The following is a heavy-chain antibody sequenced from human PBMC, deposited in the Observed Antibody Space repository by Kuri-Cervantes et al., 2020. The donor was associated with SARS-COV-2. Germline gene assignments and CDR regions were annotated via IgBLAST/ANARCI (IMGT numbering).Heavy chain of an antibody. D-gene: IGHD5/OR15-5a*01. V-gene: IGHV3-7*01. CDR3: ARDVSALDV. CDR2: IKQDGSEK. CDR1: EMIFSRYW. Sequence: GESLKISCAASEMIFSRYWMSWVRQAPGKGLEWVANIKQDGSEKYYVDSVKGRFTISRDNAKNSLYMQMNSLRAEDTAVYYCARDVSALDVWGKGTTVTVSS. J-gene: IGHJ6*04.